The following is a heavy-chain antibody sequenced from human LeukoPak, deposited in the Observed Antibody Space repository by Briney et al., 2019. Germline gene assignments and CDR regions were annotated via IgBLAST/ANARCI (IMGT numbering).Heavy chain of an antibody. Sequence: TGGSLRLSCAPSGFMFSRHWMSWVRQAPGKGPEWVANIKQDGSERYYVDSVKGRFTISRDNAKNSLYLQMNSLRAEDTAVYYCARDGGHSTDFDYWGPGTLVTVSS. D-gene: IGHD2/OR15-2a*01. V-gene: IGHV3-7*01. CDR3: ARDGGHSTDFDY. CDR1: GFMFSRHW. J-gene: IGHJ4*02. CDR2: IKQDGSER.